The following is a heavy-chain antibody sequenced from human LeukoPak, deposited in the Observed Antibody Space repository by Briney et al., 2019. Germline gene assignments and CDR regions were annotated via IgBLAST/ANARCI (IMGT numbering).Heavy chain of an antibody. D-gene: IGHD2-2*01. CDR3: ARLGIVVVPADFDY. CDR2: IYYSGST. J-gene: IGHJ4*02. V-gene: IGHV4-39*01. Sequence: KTSETLSLTCTVSGGSISSSSYYWGWIRQPPGKGLEWIGSIYYSGSTYYNPSLKSRVTISVDTSKNQFSLKLSSVTAADTAVYYCARLGIVVVPADFDYWGQGTLVTVSS. CDR1: GGSISSSSYY.